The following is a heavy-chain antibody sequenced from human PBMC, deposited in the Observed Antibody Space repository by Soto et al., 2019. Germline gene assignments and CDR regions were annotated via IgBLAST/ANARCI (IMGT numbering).Heavy chain of an antibody. D-gene: IGHD1-26*01. CDR3: AREGASGFGMDV. J-gene: IGHJ6*02. Sequence: SETLTLTCNVSGGSIRSYYWSWVRQPAGKALEWIGRVYTTGSTNYNPSLRSRVSISVDTSKNQFSLTVTSVTAADTAVYYCAREGASGFGMDVWGQGTTVTVSS. CDR1: GGSIRSYY. CDR2: VYTTGST. V-gene: IGHV4-4*07.